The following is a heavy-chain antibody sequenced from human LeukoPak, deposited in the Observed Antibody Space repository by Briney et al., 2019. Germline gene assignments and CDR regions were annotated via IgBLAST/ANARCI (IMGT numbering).Heavy chain of an antibody. Sequence: GGSLRLSCAASGFTFSNAWMSWVRQAPGKGLEWVGRIKSKTDGGTTDYAAPVKGRFTISRDDSKNTLYLQMNSLKTEDTAVYCCTTHVDGGAFDYWGQGTLVTVSS. D-gene: IGHD3-10*01. CDR2: IKSKTDGGTT. V-gene: IGHV3-15*01. CDR3: TTHVDGGAFDY. J-gene: IGHJ4*02. CDR1: GFTFSNAW.